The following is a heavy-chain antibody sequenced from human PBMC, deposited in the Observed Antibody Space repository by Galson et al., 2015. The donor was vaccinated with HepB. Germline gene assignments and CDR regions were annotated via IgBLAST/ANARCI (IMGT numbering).Heavy chain of an antibody. J-gene: IGHJ4*02. CDR3: AGDARAGVAAADY. V-gene: IGHV1-18*04. CDR1: GYTFTSYG. D-gene: IGHD6-13*01. CDR2: ISAYNGNT. Sequence: SVKVSCKASGYTFTSYGINWVRQAPGQGLEWMGWISAYNGNTNYAQKLQGRVTMTTDTSTSTAYMELRSLKSDDTAVYYCAGDARAGVAAADYWGQGTLVTVSS.